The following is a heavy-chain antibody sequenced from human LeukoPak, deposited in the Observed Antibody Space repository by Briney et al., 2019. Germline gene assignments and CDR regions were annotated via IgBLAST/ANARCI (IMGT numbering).Heavy chain of an antibody. Sequence: PSETLSLTCAVYGGSFSGYSWSWIRQPPGKGLEWIGYVYYSGSTNYNPSLKSRVTISVDTSKNQFSLKLSSVTAADTAVYYCARDGGDYDTGNWFDPWGQGTLVTVSS. D-gene: IGHD4-17*01. V-gene: IGHV4-59*01. J-gene: IGHJ5*02. CDR3: ARDGGDYDTGNWFDP. CDR1: GGSFSGYS. CDR2: VYYSGST.